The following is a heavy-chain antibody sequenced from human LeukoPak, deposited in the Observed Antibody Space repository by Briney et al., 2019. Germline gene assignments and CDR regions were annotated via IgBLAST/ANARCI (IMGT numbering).Heavy chain of an antibody. V-gene: IGHV5-51*01. CDR1: GYSVTSYW. CDR3: ARRLVSGDETDY. D-gene: IGHD5-12*01. Sequence: GESLKISCNGSGYSVTSYWIGWVRQMTGQGLEWMGIIYPVDSDTRYSPSFQGHVTISADKSISTAYLQWSSLKAPDTAMYYCARRLVSGDETDYWGQGTLVTVSS. CDR2: IYPVDSDT. J-gene: IGHJ4*02.